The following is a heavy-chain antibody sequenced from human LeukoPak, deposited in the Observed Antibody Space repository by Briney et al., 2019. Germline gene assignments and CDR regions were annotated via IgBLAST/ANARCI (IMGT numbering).Heavy chain of an antibody. V-gene: IGHV3-49*04. D-gene: IGHD6-13*01. CDR1: GFTFGDYA. Sequence: GGSLRLSCTASGFTFGDYAMSWVRQAPGKGLEWVGFIRSKAYGGTTEYAASVKGRFTISRDDSKSIAYLQMNSLKTEDTAVYYCTTNRYHSSSPLSDIWGQGTMVTVSS. CDR2: IRSKAYGGTT. J-gene: IGHJ3*02. CDR3: TTNRYHSSSPLSDI.